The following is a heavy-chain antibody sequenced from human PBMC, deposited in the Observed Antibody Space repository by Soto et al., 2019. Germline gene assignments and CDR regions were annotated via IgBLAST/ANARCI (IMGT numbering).Heavy chain of an antibody. J-gene: IGHJ5*02. CDR3: ARDAISMVRGTNNWFDP. CDR1: GFTFSSYA. V-gene: IGHV3-64*02. Sequence: PGGSLRLSCAASGFTFSSYAMHWVRQAPGKGLEYVAAISVNGGSTYYADSVKGRFTISRDNSKNTLYLQMNRLRADDTAVYYCARDAISMVRGTNNWFDPWGQGTLVTVSS. D-gene: IGHD3-10*01. CDR2: ISVNGGST.